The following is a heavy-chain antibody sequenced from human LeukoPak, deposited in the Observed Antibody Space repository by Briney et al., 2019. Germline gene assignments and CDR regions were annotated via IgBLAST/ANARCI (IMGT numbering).Heavy chain of an antibody. J-gene: IGHJ4*02. Sequence: SQTLSLTCTVAGGSISSGSNCWRWIRQPAGKGLELIGCIYYSGSTNYNPSVKSRFTISVDPSKNQISLKVSSVTAADTAVYYCARWGTSSGYYTFDYWGQGTLVTVSS. CDR1: GGSISSGSNC. D-gene: IGHD3-22*01. V-gene: IGHV4-61*10. CDR2: IYYSGST. CDR3: ARWGTSSGYYTFDY.